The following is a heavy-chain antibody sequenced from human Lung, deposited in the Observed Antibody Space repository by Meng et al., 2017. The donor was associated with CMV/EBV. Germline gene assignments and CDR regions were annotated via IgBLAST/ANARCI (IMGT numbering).Heavy chain of an antibody. D-gene: IGHD3-10*01. J-gene: IGHJ4*02. CDR1: FKFDSFA. CDR2: VGYDGRNE. V-gene: IGHV3-33*01. Sequence: FKFDSFAFHWVRQAPGKWLGGVSVVGYDGRNELYADSVKGRFTISRDNPKNTLYLQMNNLRVEDTALYFCVRDVSAFGEVVTYYFDFWGPGTLVTVSS. CDR3: VRDVSAFGEVVTYYFDF.